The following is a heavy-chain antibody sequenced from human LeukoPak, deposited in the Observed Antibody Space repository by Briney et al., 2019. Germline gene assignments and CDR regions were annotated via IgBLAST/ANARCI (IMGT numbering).Heavy chain of an antibody. CDR2: IYPGDSDT. Sequence: GESLKISCKGSGYSFTSYWIGWVRQMPGKGLEWMGIIYPGDSDTRYSPSFQGQVTISADKSISTAYLQWSSLKASDTAMYYCARRGSYGYSATYYFDYWGQGTLVTVSP. V-gene: IGHV5-51*01. CDR1: GYSFTSYW. D-gene: IGHD5-24*01. CDR3: ARRGSYGYSATYYFDY. J-gene: IGHJ4*02.